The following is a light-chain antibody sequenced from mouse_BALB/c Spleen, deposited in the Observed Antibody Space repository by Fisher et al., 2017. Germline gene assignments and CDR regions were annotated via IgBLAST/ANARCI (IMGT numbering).Light chain of an antibody. CDR2: RTS. CDR1: SSVSSSY. J-gene: IGKJ4*01. V-gene: IGKV4-58*01. CDR3: QQWSGYPFT. Sequence: DIVLTQSPAIMSASPGEKVTMTCRASSSVSSSYLHWYQQKSGASPKPLIHRTSNLASGVPARFSGSGSGTSYSLTISSVEAEDDATYYCQQWSGYPFTFGSGTKLEIK.